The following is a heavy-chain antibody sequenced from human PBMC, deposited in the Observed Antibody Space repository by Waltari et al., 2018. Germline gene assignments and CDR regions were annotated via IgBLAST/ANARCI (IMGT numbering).Heavy chain of an antibody. CDR2: INHSGST. Sequence: QVQLQQWGAGLLKPSETLSLTCAVYGGSFSGYYWSWIRQPPGKGLEWLGEINHSGSTNDNPSLKSRVTISVDTSKNQFSLKLSSVTAADTAVYYCASGSPPYYYYMDVWGKGTTVTVSS. V-gene: IGHV4-34*01. CDR3: ASGSPPYYYYMDV. CDR1: GGSFSGYY. J-gene: IGHJ6*03.